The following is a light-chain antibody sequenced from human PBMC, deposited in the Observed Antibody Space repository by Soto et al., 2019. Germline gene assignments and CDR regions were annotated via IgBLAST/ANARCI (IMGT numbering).Light chain of an antibody. CDR1: RSDIAVYNY. V-gene: IGLV2-14*01. J-gene: IGLJ3*02. Sequence: QSALTQPASVSGSLGQSITISCTGSRSDIAVYNYVSWYQQHPGKAPKLMICEVTNRPSGVSSRFSGSKSGNTASLTISGLRSEDEADYYCTSFTTTNIWVFGGGTQLTVL. CDR2: EVT. CDR3: TSFTTTNIWV.